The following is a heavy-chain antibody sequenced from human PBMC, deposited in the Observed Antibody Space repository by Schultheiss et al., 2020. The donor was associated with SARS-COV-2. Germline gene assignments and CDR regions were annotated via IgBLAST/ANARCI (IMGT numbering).Heavy chain of an antibody. D-gene: IGHD4-17*01. CDR2: ISAYNGNT. Sequence: ASVKVSCKASGYTFTSYGISWVRQAPGQGLEWMGWISAYNGNTNYAQKLQGRVTMTRDTSISTAYMELSRLRSDDTAVYYCAREWYYGDNFDYWGQGTLVTVSS. V-gene: IGHV1-18*01. J-gene: IGHJ4*02. CDR3: AREWYYGDNFDY. CDR1: GYTFTSYG.